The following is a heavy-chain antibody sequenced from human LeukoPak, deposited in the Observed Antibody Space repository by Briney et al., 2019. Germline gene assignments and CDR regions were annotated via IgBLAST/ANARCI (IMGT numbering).Heavy chain of an antibody. D-gene: IGHD3-3*01. V-gene: IGHV4-39*07. J-gene: IGHJ5*02. CDR1: GGSISSSSYY. Sequence: PSETLSLTCTVSGGSISSSSYYSGWIRQPPGKGLEWVGSIYYSGSTYYNPSLKSRVTISVDTSKNQFSLKLSSVTAADTAVYYCARERSIFGVVTYLRNGWSDAWGEGTLVTVS. CDR2: IYYSGST. CDR3: ARERSIFGVVTYLRNGWSDA.